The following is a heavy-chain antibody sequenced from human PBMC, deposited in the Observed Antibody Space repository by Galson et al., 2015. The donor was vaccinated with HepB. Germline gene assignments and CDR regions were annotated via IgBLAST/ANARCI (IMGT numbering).Heavy chain of an antibody. J-gene: IGHJ6*02. CDR3: ARDCRYYDFWSGYYIRDYYYGMDV. V-gene: IGHV3-30-3*01. CDR1: GFTFSSYA. D-gene: IGHD3-3*01. Sequence: SCAASGFTFSSYAMHWVRQAPGKGLEWVAVISYDGSNKYYADSVKGRFTISRDNSKNTLYLQMNSLRAEDTAVYYCARDCRYYDFWSGYYIRDYYYGMDVWGQGTTVTVSS. CDR2: ISYDGSNK.